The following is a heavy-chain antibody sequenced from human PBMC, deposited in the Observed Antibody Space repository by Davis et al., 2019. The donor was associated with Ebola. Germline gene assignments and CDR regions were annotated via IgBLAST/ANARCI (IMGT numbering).Heavy chain of an antibody. D-gene: IGHD4-17*01. Sequence: MPSETLSLTCAVYGGSFSGYYWSWIRQPPGKGLEWIGEINHSGSTNYNPSLKSRVTISVDKSKNQFSLKLSSVTAADTAVYYCARETTVTLIDYWGQGTLVTVSS. CDR1: GGSFSGYY. V-gene: IGHV4-34*01. CDR2: INHSGST. CDR3: ARETTVTLIDY. J-gene: IGHJ4*02.